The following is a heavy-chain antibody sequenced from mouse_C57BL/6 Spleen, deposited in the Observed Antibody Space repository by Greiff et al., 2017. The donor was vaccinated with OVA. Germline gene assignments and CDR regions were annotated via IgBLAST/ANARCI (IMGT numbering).Heavy chain of an antibody. CDR1: GYTFTSYW. CDR2: IDPSDSYT. D-gene: IGHD1-1*01. CDR3: ARGYYGSSSYFDY. Sequence: VQLQQPGAELVMPGASVKLSCKASGYTFTSYWMHWVKQRPGQGLEWIGEIDPSDSYTNYNQKFKGKSTLTVDKSSSTAYMQLSSLTSEDCAVYYCARGYYGSSSYFDYWGKGTTLTVSS. V-gene: IGHV1-69*01. J-gene: IGHJ2*01.